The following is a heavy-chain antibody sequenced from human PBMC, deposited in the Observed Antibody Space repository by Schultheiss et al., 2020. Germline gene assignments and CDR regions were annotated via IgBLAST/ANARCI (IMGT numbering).Heavy chain of an antibody. CDR2: ISYDGSNK. D-gene: IGHD1/OR15-1a*01. Sequence: GGSLRLSCAASGFTFSTYAMHWVRQAPGKVLEWVAVISYDGSNKYYADSVKGRFTISRENAKNSLYLQMNSLRVEDTAVYYCAKEGGKQHYYYYYMDVWGKGTTVTVSS. J-gene: IGHJ6*03. CDR1: GFTFSTYA. CDR3: AKEGGKQHYYYYYMDV. V-gene: IGHV3-30*14.